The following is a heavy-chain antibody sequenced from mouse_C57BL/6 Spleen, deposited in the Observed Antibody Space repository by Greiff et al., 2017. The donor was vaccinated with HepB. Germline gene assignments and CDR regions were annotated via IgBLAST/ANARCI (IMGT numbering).Heavy chain of an antibody. CDR1: GYAFSSSW. D-gene: IGHD2-10*02. CDR2: IYPGDGDT. V-gene: IGHV1-82*01. Sequence: VQLQQSGPELVKPGASVKISCKASGYAFSSSWMNWVKQRPGKGLEWIGRIYPGDGDTNYNGKFKGKATLTADKSSSTAYMQLSSLTSEDSAVYFCARAGYDLYFDYWGQGTTLTVSS. CDR3: ARAGYDLYFDY. J-gene: IGHJ2*01.